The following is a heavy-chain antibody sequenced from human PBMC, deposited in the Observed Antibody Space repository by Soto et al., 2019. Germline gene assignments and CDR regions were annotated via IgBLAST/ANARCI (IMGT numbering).Heavy chain of an antibody. CDR3: AKDRGSYFDAFDI. CDR2: ISYDGSNK. Sequence: ESGGGVVQPGRSLRLSCAASGFTFSSYGMHWVRQAPGKGLEWVAVISYDGSNKYYADSVKGRFTISRDNSKNTLYLQMNSLRAEDTAVYYCAKDRGSYFDAFDIWGQGTMVTVSS. CDR1: GFTFSSYG. J-gene: IGHJ3*02. D-gene: IGHD1-26*01. V-gene: IGHV3-30*18.